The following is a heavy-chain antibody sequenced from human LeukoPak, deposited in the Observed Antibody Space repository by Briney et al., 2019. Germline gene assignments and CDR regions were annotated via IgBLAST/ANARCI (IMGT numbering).Heavy chain of an antibody. CDR2: IIPIFGTA. Sequence: SVKVSCKASGGTFSSYAISWVRQAPGQGLEWMGGIIPIFGTANYAQKFQGRVTITTDESTSTAYMELSSLRSEDTAVYYCAGVSAHDYSNWNWFDPWGQGTLVTVSS. D-gene: IGHD4-11*01. J-gene: IGHJ5*02. CDR3: AGVSAHDYSNWNWFDP. CDR1: GGTFSSYA. V-gene: IGHV1-69*05.